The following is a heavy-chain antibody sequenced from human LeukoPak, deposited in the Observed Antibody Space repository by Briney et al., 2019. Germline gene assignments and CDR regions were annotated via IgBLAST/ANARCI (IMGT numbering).Heavy chain of an antibody. CDR2: ISNSDGST. V-gene: IGHV3-23*01. J-gene: IGHJ4*02. D-gene: IGHD5-24*01. Sequence: GGSLRLSCAASGFTFSSYAMNWVRQAPGKGREWGSSISNSDGSTYYADFVKGRFTISRDNTKNTLHLQMNSLRAEDTAVYYCAKSLGVGGYTRYKGFDQWGQGTLVTVSS. CDR3: AKSLGVGGYTRYKGFDQ. CDR1: GFTFSSYA.